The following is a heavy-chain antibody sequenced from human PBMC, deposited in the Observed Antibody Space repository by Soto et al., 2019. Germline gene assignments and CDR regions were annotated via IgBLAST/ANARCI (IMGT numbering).Heavy chain of an antibody. CDR3: ARVRTTVTAYYFDY. CDR1: GGSISSYY. J-gene: IGHJ4*02. CDR2: IYYSGST. D-gene: IGHD4-4*01. V-gene: IGHV4-59*08. Sequence: ETLSLTCTVSGGSISSYYWSWIRQPPGKGLEWIGYIYYSGSTNYNPSLKSRVTISVDTSKNQFSLKLSSVTAADTAVYYCARVRTTVTAYYFDYWGQGTLVTVSS.